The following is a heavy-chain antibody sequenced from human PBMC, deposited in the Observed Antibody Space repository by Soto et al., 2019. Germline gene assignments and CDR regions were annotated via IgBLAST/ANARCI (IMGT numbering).Heavy chain of an antibody. J-gene: IGHJ6*02. CDR1: GFTFSSYA. V-gene: IGHV3-23*01. CDR2: ISGSGGST. CDR3: AKSSAVRGSYYYYGMDV. Sequence: GGSLRLSCAASGFTFSSYAMSWVRQAPGKGLEWVSAISGSGGSTYYADSVKGRFTISRDNSKNTLYLQMNSLRAEDTAVYYCAKSSAVRGSYYYYGMDVWGQGTTVTVSS. D-gene: IGHD3-10*01.